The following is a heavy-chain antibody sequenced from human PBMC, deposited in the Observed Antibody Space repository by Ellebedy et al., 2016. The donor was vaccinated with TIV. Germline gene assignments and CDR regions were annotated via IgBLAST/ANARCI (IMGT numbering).Heavy chain of an antibody. Sequence: GESLKISCAASGFTFSSYAMSWVRQAPGKGLVWVSRLNTDGTSTTYADSVKGRFTISRDNAKNTLYLQMSSLIAEDTAVYFCARAAYSSSWFDMYFDLWGRGTLVTVSS. CDR2: LNTDGTST. V-gene: IGHV3-74*01. D-gene: IGHD6-13*01. CDR3: ARAAYSSSWFDMYFDL. J-gene: IGHJ2*01. CDR1: GFTFSSYA.